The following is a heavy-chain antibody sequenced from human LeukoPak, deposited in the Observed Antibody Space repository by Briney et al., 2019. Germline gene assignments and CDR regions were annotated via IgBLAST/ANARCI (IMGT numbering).Heavy chain of an antibody. CDR2: ISYDGSNK. CDR3: ARDRSGYSGYAFFDY. D-gene: IGHD5-12*01. J-gene: IGHJ4*02. CDR1: GFTFSSYA. Sequence: GGSLRLSCAASGFTFSSYAMHWVRQAPGKGLEWVAVISYDGSNKYYADSVKGRFTISRDNSKNTLYLQMNSLRAEDTAVYYCARDRSGYSGYAFFDYWGQGTLVAVSS. V-gene: IGHV3-30*04.